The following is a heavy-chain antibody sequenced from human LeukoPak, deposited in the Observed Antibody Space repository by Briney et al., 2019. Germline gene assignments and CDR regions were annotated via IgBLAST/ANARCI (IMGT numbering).Heavy chain of an antibody. Sequence: PSETLSHTCTVSGGSISSYYWSWIRQPAGKGLEWIGRIYTSGSTNYNPSLKSRVTMSVDTSKNQFSLRLSSVTAADTAVYYCATNIRSGWSSFDYWGQGTLVTVSS. CDR1: GGSISSYY. CDR3: ATNIRSGWSSFDY. J-gene: IGHJ4*02. V-gene: IGHV4-4*07. D-gene: IGHD6-19*01. CDR2: IYTSGST.